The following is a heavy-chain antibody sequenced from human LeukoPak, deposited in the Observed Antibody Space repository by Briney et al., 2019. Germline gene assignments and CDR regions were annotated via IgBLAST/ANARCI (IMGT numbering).Heavy chain of an antibody. CDR3: ARDFRDVYYFDY. Sequence: ASVKVSCKASGYTFTSYYIHWVRQAPGQGLEWMGIINPSDGSTSYAQNSQGRVTMTRGTSTSTVYMEVSSLRSEDTAVYYRARDFRDVYYFDYWGQGTLVTVSS. V-gene: IGHV1-46*01. CDR1: GYTFTSYY. D-gene: IGHD3-10*02. CDR2: INPSDGST. J-gene: IGHJ4*02.